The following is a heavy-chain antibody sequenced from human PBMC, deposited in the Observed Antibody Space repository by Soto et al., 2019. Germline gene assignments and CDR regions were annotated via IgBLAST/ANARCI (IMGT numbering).Heavy chain of an antibody. V-gene: IGHV4-31*03. CDR2: IYYSGST. Sequence: NPSETLSLTCTVSGGSISSGGYYWSWIRQHPGKGLEWIGYIYYSGSTYYNPSLKSRVTISVDTSKNRFSLKLSSVTAADTAVYYCAVMVRGHTTTYGMDVWGQGTTVTVSS. CDR3: AVMVRGHTTTYGMDV. CDR1: GGSISSGGYY. J-gene: IGHJ6*02. D-gene: IGHD3-10*01.